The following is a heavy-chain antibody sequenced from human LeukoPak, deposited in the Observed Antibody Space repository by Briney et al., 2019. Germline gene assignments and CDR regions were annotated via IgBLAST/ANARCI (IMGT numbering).Heavy chain of an antibody. D-gene: IGHD3/OR15-3a*01. V-gene: IGHV3-23*01. CDR2: ITGSGGST. Sequence: GGSLRLSCAASGFTFGTFAMTWVRQTPGKGLGWVSAITGSGGSTNSADSVSGRFTISRDNYKNTLYLQMESLRAEDTAVYYCAKVVILGIWAFDLWGRGTLVTVSS. CDR3: AKVVILGIWAFDL. CDR1: GFTFGTFA. J-gene: IGHJ2*01.